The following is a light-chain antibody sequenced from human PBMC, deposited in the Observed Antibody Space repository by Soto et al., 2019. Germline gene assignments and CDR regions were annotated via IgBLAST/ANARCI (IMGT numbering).Light chain of an antibody. CDR1: QGISSY. CDR3: QQLNSYSLT. J-gene: IGKJ4*01. V-gene: IGKV1-9*01. CDR2: AAS. Sequence: DIPLTQAPSFLSASVGDRVTITCRASQGISSYLAWYQQKPGKAPKLLIYAASTLQSGVPSRFSGSGSGTEFTLTISSLQPEDFATYYCQQLNSYSLTFGGGTKVEI.